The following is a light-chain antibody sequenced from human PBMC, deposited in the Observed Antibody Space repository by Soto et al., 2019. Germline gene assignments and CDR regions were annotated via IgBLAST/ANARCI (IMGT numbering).Light chain of an antibody. J-gene: IGKJ5*01. CDR3: QQSYSFPRT. V-gene: IGKV1-39*01. CDR1: QSISTY. Sequence: DIQMTQSPSSLSASVGDRVTITCRASQSISTYLNWYQQKPGKAPKLLIYDASTLRSGVQSRFSGRGSGTDFTLTISRLQPEDFATYYCQQSYSFPRTFGQGTRLEIK. CDR2: DAS.